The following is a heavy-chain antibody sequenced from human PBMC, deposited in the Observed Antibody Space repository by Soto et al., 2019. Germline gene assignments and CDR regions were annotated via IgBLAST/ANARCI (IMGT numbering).Heavy chain of an antibody. J-gene: IGHJ4*02. CDR1: DGSISSYY. CDR2: IYYSGST. CDR3: ARGEGTMVRGVISPYFFDF. V-gene: IGHV4-59*01. Sequence: PSETLSLTCSVVDGSISSYYWSWILQHPGKGLEWIGYIYYSGSTNYNPSLKSRVTISVDTSKNQFSLKLSSVTAADTAVYYCARGEGTMVRGVISPYFFDFWGQGTLVTVSS. D-gene: IGHD3-10*01.